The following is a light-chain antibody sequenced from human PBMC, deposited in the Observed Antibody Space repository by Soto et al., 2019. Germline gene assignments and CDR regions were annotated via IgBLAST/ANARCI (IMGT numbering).Light chain of an antibody. J-gene: IGKJ5*01. CDR2: FAS. CDR1: PSISNY. Sequence: DIQMTQSQSSLSASVGDRVTITCRASPSISNYLNWYQQKPGTAPQLLIYFASSLNTGVPSRFSGSGSGTYFTLPLPTLQSEDFATYFCQQSYSAPITFGQGTRLEIK. V-gene: IGKV1-39*01. CDR3: QQSYSAPIT.